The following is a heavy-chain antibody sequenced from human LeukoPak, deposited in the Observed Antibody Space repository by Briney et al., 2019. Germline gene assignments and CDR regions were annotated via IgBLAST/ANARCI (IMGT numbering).Heavy chain of an antibody. CDR3: ARDCTPIYRDCQPDY. D-gene: IGHD4-17*01. J-gene: IGHJ4*02. CDR2: INTDGSST. CDR1: GFTFSSYW. V-gene: IGHV3-74*01. Sequence: GGSLRLSCAASGFTFSSYWMHWVRQAPGKGLVWVSRINTDGSSTSYADSVKGRFTISRDNAKNTLYLQMNSLRAEDTAVYYCARDCTPIYRDCQPDYWGQGTLVTVSS.